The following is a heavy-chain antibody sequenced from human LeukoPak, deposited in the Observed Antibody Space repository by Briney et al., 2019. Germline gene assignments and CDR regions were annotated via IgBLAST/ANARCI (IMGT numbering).Heavy chain of an antibody. CDR2: ISASGGST. CDR1: GFTFSSYA. Sequence: GGSLRLSCAASGFTFSSYAMSWVRQAPGKGLEWVSGISASGGSTYYADSAKGRFTISRDNSKNTLYLQMNSLRAEDTALYYCARSLTYDSSGYHLGGFDYWGQGTLVTVSS. V-gene: IGHV3-23*01. CDR3: ARSLTYDSSGYHLGGFDY. J-gene: IGHJ4*02. D-gene: IGHD3-22*01.